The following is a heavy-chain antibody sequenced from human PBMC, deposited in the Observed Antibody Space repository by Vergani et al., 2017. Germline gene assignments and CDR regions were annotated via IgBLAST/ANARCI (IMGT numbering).Heavy chain of an antibody. D-gene: IGHD2-2*01. CDR3: ASGGCRSTSCYALRAKSYYGMDV. V-gene: IGHV1-69*18. J-gene: IGHJ6*02. CDR1: GGTFSSYA. CDR2: IIPIFGTA. Sequence: QVQLVQSGAVLKKPGASVKVSCKASGGTFSSYAISWVRQAPGQGLEWMGRIIPIFGTANYAQKFQGRVTITADESTSTAYMELSSLRSEDTAVYYCASGGCRSTSCYALRAKSYYGMDVWGQGTTVTVSS.